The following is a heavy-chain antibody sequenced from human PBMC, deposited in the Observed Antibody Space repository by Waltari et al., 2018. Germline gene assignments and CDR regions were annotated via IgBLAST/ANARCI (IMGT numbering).Heavy chain of an antibody. Sequence: QVQLVQSGAEVKKPGSSVKVSCKASGGTFSSYAISWVRQAPGQGLEWMGGIIPIFGTANYAQKFQGSVTITADESTRTSYMELSSLRSEDTAVYYCARALEGFVVVPATTGFDPWGQGTLVTVSS. D-gene: IGHD2-2*01. CDR2: IIPIFGTA. CDR1: GGTFSSYA. J-gene: IGHJ5*02. CDR3: ARALEGFVVVPATTGFDP. V-gene: IGHV1-69*01.